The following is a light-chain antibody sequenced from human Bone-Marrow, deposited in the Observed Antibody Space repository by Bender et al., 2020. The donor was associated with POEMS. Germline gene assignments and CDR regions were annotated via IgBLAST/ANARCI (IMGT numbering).Light chain of an antibody. J-gene: IGLJ2*01. CDR3: QSADNSGTYVI. CDR1: VLAKQY. CDR2: KDS. V-gene: IGLV3-25*03. Sequence: SYELTQPPSVSVSPGQTARITCSGDVLAKQYAFWYRQRPGQAPVLLIYKDSERPSGIPERISGASSGTTVTLTISAVQPEDEADYHCQSADNSGTYVIFGGGTKLTVL.